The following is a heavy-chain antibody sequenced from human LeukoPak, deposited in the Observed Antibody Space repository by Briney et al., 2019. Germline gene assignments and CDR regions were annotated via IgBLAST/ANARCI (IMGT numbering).Heavy chain of an antibody. D-gene: IGHD3-3*01. CDR3: ARDLNRHYDFWSGYYLDAFDI. CDR1: GGSISSGDYY. J-gene: IGHJ3*02. V-gene: IGHV4-30-4*01. CDR2: IYYSGST. Sequence: PSQTLSLTCTVSGGSISSGDYYWSWIRQPPGKGLEWTGYIYYSGSTYYNPSLKSRVTISVDTSKNQFSLKLSSVTAADTAVYYCARDLNRHYDFWSGYYLDAFDIWGQGTMVTVSS.